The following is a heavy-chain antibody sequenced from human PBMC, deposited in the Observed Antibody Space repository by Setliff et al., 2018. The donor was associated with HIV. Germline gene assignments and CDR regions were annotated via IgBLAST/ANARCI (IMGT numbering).Heavy chain of an antibody. CDR1: GYSLTKSW. J-gene: IGHJ3*02. CDR3: ATGATGNLEALDI. D-gene: IGHD2-8*02. V-gene: IGHV5-51*01. Sequence: PGESLTISCKGSGYSLTKSWIGWVCQIPGKGLEWMGIIYPGDSDAKYNPSFQVQVTISADKSISTAYLQWNNLKASDTAMYYCATGATGNLEALDIWGQGTMDTVSS. CDR2: IYPGDSDA.